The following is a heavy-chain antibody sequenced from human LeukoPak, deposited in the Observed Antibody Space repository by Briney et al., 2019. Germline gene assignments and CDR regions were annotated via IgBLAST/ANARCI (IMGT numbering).Heavy chain of an antibody. D-gene: IGHD5-18*01. CDR3: AHVGYSYGYDY. CDR1: GFTVSSNY. V-gene: IGHV3-53*01. J-gene: IGHJ4*02. Sequence: GGSLRLSCAASGFTVSSNYMSWVRQAPGKGLEWVSVIYSGGSTYYADSVKGRFTISRDNSKNTLYLQMNSLRAEDMAVYYCAHVGYSYGYDYWGQGTLVTVSS. CDR2: IYSGGST.